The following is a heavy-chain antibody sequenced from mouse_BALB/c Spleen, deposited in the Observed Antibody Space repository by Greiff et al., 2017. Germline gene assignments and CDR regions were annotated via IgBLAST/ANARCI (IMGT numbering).Heavy chain of an antibody. Sequence: EVQLVESGPGLVKPSQSLSLTCTVTGYSITSDYAWNWIRQFPGNKLEWMGYISYSGSTSYNPSLKSRISITRDTSKNKFFLQLNSVTTEDTATYYCARSGNYGDYAMDYWGQGTSVTVSS. CDR2: ISYSGST. J-gene: IGHJ4*01. D-gene: IGHD2-1*01. CDR3: ARSGNYGDYAMDY. CDR1: GYSITSDYA. V-gene: IGHV3-2*02.